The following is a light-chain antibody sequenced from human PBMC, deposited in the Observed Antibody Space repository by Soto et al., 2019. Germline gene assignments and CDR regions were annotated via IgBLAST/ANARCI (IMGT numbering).Light chain of an antibody. Sequence: EIVLTQSPGTLSLSPGERATLSCRASQSVSSSSVAWYQQKPGQAPTLLIHGASTRATGIPDRFSGSGSGTDFTLTISSLEPEDFAVYYCQQYGDLPWTFGQGTKVDIK. V-gene: IGKV3-20*01. J-gene: IGKJ1*01. CDR3: QQYGDLPWT. CDR1: QSVSSSS. CDR2: GAS.